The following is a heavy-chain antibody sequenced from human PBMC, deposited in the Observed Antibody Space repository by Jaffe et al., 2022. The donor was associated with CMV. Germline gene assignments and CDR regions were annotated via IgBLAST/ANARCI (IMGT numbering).Heavy chain of an antibody. J-gene: IGHJ4*02. CDR3: ASDSSSSGGYFDY. D-gene: IGHD6-13*01. CDR1: GFTFSSYG. V-gene: IGHV3-33*01. CDR2: IWYDGSNK. Sequence: QVQLVESGGGVVQPGRSLRLSCAASGFTFSSYGMHWVRQAPGKGLEWVAVIWYDGSNKYYADSVKGRFTISRDNSKNTLYLQMNSLRAEDTAVYYCASDSSSSGGYFDYWGQGTLVTVSS.